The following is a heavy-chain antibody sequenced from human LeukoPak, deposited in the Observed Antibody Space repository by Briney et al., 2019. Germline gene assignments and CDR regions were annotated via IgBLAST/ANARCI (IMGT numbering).Heavy chain of an antibody. J-gene: IGHJ4*02. D-gene: IGHD3-16*02. Sequence: SGGSLRLSCAASGFTVSSNYMSWVRQAPGKGLEWVSVIYSGGSTYYADSVKGRFTISRHNSKNTLYLQMNSLRAEDTAVYYCAREDYVWGSYRSSGSDWGQGALVTVSS. V-gene: IGHV3-66*01. CDR3: AREDYVWGSYRSSGSD. CDR2: IYSGGST. CDR1: GFTVSSNY.